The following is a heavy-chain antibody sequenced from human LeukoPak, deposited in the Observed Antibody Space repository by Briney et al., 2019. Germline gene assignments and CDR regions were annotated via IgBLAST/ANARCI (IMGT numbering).Heavy chain of an antibody. CDR3: ARLDYGDYSSGEAFDI. CDR2: IYYSGSA. D-gene: IGHD4-17*01. J-gene: IGHJ3*02. Sequence: SETLSLTCTVSGGSISSNSYYWGWIRQPPGKGLEWIGSIYYSGSAYYNPSLKSRVTISVDTSKNQFSLKVTSVTAADTAVFYCARLDYGDYSSGEAFDIWGQGTMVTVSS. V-gene: IGHV4-39*01. CDR1: GGSISSNSYY.